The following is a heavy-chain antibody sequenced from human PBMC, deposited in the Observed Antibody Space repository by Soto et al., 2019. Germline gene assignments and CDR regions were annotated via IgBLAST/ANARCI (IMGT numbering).Heavy chain of an antibody. V-gene: IGHV3-11*01. Sequence: QVQLVESGGGLVKPGESLRLSCAASGFNFSDYYMTWIRQAPGKGLEWVSSIGSSGRTIYYADSVKGRFTISRDNAKKSVILXXSXXXXXXXAXYYCASGGSLAPQYWGQGTLVT. CDR2: IGSSGRTI. J-gene: IGHJ4*02. D-gene: IGHD3-16*01. CDR1: GFNFSDYY. CDR3: ASGGSLAPQY.